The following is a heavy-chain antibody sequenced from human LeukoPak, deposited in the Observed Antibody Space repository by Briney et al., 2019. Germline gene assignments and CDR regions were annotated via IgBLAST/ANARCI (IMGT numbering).Heavy chain of an antibody. CDR3: ARDNLLGRAFDI. V-gene: IGHV3-53*01. J-gene: IGHJ3*02. D-gene: IGHD2-21*01. CDR1: GFSLSNNY. Sequence: GGSLTLSCPASGFSLSNNYMTWVRQAAGKGLDWVSAIYSVGTTYYADSVRGRFTISSDFSENTLFLQMNSLRAADSAIYYCARDNLLGRAFDIWGQGTRVTVSS. CDR2: IYSVGTT.